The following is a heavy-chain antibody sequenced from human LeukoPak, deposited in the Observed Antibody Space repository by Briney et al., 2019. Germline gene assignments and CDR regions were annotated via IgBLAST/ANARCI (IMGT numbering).Heavy chain of an antibody. CDR3: ATDRRYSSSWSDPFDC. CDR1: GYSISSGYY. D-gene: IGHD6-13*01. CDR2: IYHSGST. J-gene: IGHJ4*02. Sequence: KPSETLSLTCTVSGYSISSGYYWGWIRQPPGKGLEWIGSIYHSGSTYYNPSLKSRVTISVDTSKNQFSLKLSSVTAADTAVYYCATDRRYSSSWSDPFDCWGQGTLVTVSS. V-gene: IGHV4-38-2*02.